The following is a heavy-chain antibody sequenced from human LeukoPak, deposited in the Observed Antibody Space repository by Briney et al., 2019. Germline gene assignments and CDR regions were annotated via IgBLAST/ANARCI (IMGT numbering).Heavy chain of an antibody. CDR1: GGTFSSYA. Sequence: SVKVSCKASGGTFSSYAISWVRQAPGQGLEWMGGIIPIFGTANYAQKFQGRVTITADESTSTAYMELSSLRSEDTAVYYCARESGGNSQYYYYGMDVWGQGTTVTVSS. J-gene: IGHJ6*02. V-gene: IGHV1-69*13. D-gene: IGHD4-23*01. CDR3: ARESGGNSQYYYYGMDV. CDR2: IIPIFGTA.